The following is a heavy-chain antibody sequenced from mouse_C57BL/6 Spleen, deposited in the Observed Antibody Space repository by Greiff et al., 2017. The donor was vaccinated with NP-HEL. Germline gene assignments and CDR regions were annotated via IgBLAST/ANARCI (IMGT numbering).Heavy chain of an antibody. J-gene: IGHJ1*03. Sequence: QVQLQQSGAELVRPGASVTLSCKASGYTFTDYEMHWVKQTPVHGLEWIGAIDPETGGTAYNQKFKGKAILTADKSSSTAYMELRSLTSEDSAVYYCTTITTVVATDWYFDVWGTGTTVTVSS. V-gene: IGHV1-15*01. CDR2: IDPETGGT. CDR3: TTITTVVATDWYFDV. CDR1: GYTFTDYE. D-gene: IGHD1-1*01.